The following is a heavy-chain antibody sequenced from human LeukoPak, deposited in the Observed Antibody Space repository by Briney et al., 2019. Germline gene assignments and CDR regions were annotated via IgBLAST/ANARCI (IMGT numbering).Heavy chain of an antibody. V-gene: IGHV1-46*03. CDR1: GYTFSNYY. J-gene: IGHJ4*02. CDR3: ARVGGSTVTTPYYFDY. Sequence: ASVKVSCKASGYTFSNYYMYWVRQAPGQGLEWMGLINPNGGTTSYAQKFQGRITVTRDTSTSTVYMELSSLRSEDTAVYYCARVGGSTVTTPYYFDYWGQGAPVTVSS. D-gene: IGHD4-17*01. CDR2: INPNGGTT.